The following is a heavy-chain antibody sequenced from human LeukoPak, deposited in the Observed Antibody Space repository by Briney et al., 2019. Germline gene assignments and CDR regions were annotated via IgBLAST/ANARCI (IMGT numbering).Heavy chain of an antibody. V-gene: IGHV4-39*07. J-gene: IGHJ4*02. CDR2: IYYSGST. CDR1: GGSISSSSYY. CDR3: ARVGSGAAQFDY. D-gene: IGHD3-10*01. Sequence: SSETLSLTCTVSGGSISSSSYYWGWIRQPPGKGLEWIGSIYYSGSTYYNPSLKSRVTISVDTSKNQFSLKLSSVTAADTAVYYCARVGSGAAQFDYWGQGTLVTVSS.